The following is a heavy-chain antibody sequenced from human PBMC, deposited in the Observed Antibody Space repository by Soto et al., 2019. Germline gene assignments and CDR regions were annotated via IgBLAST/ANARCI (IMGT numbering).Heavy chain of an antibody. Sequence: SVKVSCKASGYTFTSYYMHWVRQAPGQGLEWMGGIIPIFGTANYAQKFQGRVTITADESTSTAYMELSSLRSEDTAVYYCARLEYSSGPPTPGYWGQGTLVTVSS. D-gene: IGHD6-19*01. J-gene: IGHJ4*02. CDR3: ARLEYSSGPPTPGY. V-gene: IGHV1-69*13. CDR2: IIPIFGTA. CDR1: GYTFTSYY.